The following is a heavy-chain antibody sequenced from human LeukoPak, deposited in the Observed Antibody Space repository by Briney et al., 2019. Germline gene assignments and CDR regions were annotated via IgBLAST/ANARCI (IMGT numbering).Heavy chain of an antibody. V-gene: IGHV3-48*03. CDR3: ARRRGIDY. Sequence: GGSLRLSCAASGFTFSSYEMNWVRQAPGKGLEWVSYISSSGNTIFYADSVKGRFAISRDSAKNSLYLQMNSLRAEDTAVYYCARRRGIDYWGQGTLVTVSS. CDR2: ISSSGNTI. CDR1: GFTFSSYE. J-gene: IGHJ4*02. D-gene: IGHD1-1*01.